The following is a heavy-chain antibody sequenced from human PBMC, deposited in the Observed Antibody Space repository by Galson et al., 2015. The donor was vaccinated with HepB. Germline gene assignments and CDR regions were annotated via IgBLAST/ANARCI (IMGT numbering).Heavy chain of an antibody. Sequence: PALVKPTQTLTLTCTFSGFSLSTTGVAVGWIRPPPGEALEWLALIYWDDEKRYNSSLKTRLTATKDTAKNQVVLTMANVDPVDTATYHCAHRPEARVGDYFANWGQGILVTVSS. D-gene: IGHD1-26*01. J-gene: IGHJ4*02. V-gene: IGHV2-5*02. CDR1: GFSLSTTGVA. CDR3: AHRPEARVGDYFAN. CDR2: IYWDDEK.